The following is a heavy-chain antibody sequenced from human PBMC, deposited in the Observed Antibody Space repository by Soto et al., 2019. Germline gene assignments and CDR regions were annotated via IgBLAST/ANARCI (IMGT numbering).Heavy chain of an antibody. CDR2: IYSGGST. CDR1: GFTVSSNY. Sequence: GGSLRLSCAASGFTVSSNYMSWVRQAPGKGLEWVSVIYSGGSTYYADSVKGRFTISRDNSKNTLYLQMNSLRAEDTAVYYCARDKYYYDSSGYQNYYYYGMDVWGQGTTVTVSS. V-gene: IGHV3-53*01. J-gene: IGHJ6*02. D-gene: IGHD3-22*01. CDR3: ARDKYYYDSSGYQNYYYYGMDV.